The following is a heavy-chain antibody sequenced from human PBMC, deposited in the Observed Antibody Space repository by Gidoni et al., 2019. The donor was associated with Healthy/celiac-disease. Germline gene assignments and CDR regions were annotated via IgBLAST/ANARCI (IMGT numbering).Heavy chain of an antibody. Sequence: EVQLVESGGGLVQPGGSLRLSCAASGFTFSRYSMNWVRQAPGKGLEWVSYISSSSSTIYYADSVKGRFTIARDNAKNSLYLQMNSLRDEDTAVYYCARSTPRITIFATQELYGMDVWGQGTTVTVSS. CDR1: GFTFSRYS. CDR3: ARSTPRITIFATQELYGMDV. J-gene: IGHJ6*02. V-gene: IGHV3-48*02. D-gene: IGHD3-3*01. CDR2: ISSSSSTI.